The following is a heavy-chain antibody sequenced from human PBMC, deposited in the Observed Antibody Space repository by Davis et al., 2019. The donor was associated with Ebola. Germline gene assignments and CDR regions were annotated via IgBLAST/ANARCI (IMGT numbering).Heavy chain of an antibody. CDR1: GYSFTSYW. Sequence: KVSCKGSGYSFTSYWIGWVRQMPGKGLEWMGIIYPGDSDTRYSPSFQGQVTISADKSISTAYLQWSSLKASDTAMYYCARTGDYSRGYYYYGMDVWGQGTTVTVSS. CDR2: IYPGDSDT. D-gene: IGHD4-11*01. V-gene: IGHV5-51*01. CDR3: ARTGDYSRGYYYYGMDV. J-gene: IGHJ6*02.